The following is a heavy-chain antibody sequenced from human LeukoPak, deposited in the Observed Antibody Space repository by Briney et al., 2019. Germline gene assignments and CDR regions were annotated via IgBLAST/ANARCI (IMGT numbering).Heavy chain of an antibody. V-gene: IGHV1-46*01. CDR2: INPSGGST. CDR3: ARESRITFGGVIVTNFDY. Sequence: ASVKVSCKASGYTFTSYYMHWVRQAPGQGLEWMGIINPSGGSTSYAQKFQGRVTMTRDTSTSTVYMELSSLRSEDTAVYYCARESRITFGGVIVTNFDYWGQGTLVTVSS. CDR1: GYTFTSYY. J-gene: IGHJ4*02. D-gene: IGHD3-16*02.